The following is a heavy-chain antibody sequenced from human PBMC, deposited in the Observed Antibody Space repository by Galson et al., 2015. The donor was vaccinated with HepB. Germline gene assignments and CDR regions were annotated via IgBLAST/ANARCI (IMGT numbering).Heavy chain of an antibody. CDR3: ARDSSGWVGAFDI. J-gene: IGHJ3*02. V-gene: IGHV4-39*07. D-gene: IGHD6-19*01. CDR2: IYYSGST. Sequence: ETLSLTCTVSGGSISSSSYYWGWIRQPPGKGLEWIGSIYYSGSTYYNPSLKSRVTISVDTSKNQFSLKLSSVTAADTAVYYCARDSSGWVGAFDIWGQGTVVTVSS. CDR1: GGSISSSSYY.